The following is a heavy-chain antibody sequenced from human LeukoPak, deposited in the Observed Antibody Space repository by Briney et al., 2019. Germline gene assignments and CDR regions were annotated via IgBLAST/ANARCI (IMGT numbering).Heavy chain of an antibody. V-gene: IGHV4-59*08. CDR3: ARGLWFGDENPPYFDY. J-gene: IGHJ4*02. Sequence: SETLSLTCTVSGGSISSYYWSWIRQPPGKGLEWIGYIYYSGSTNYNPSLKSQVTISVETSKNEFSLKLSSVTAADTAVYYCARGLWFGDENPPYFDYWGQGTLVTVSS. D-gene: IGHD3-10*01. CDR1: GGSISSYY. CDR2: IYYSGST.